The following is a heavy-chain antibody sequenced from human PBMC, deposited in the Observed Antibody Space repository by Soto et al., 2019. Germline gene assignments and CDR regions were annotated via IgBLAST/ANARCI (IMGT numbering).Heavy chain of an antibody. V-gene: IGHV3-23*01. J-gene: IGHJ6*03. CDR1: GFTFSSYA. CDR3: AKQYCSSTSCPRDPYYYYMDV. Sequence: GGSLRLSCAASGFTFSSYAMSWVRQAPGKGLEWVSAISGSGGSTYYADSVKGRFTISRDNSKNTLYLQMNSLRAEDTAVYYCAKQYCSSTSCPRDPYYYYMDVWGKGTTVTVSS. D-gene: IGHD2-2*01. CDR2: ISGSGGST.